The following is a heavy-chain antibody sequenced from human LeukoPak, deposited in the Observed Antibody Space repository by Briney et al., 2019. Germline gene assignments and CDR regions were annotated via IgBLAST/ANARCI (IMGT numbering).Heavy chain of an antibody. CDR2: ISYSGIT. CDR3: ARQADDFWSGYYNWFDP. Sequence: SETLSLTCTVSGDSISSSSYYWGWIRQPPGKGLEWIGSISYSGITYYNPSLKSRVTISVDTSKNQFSLKLSSVTAADTAVYYCARQADDFWSGYYNWFDPWGQGTLVTVSS. V-gene: IGHV4-39*01. J-gene: IGHJ5*02. D-gene: IGHD3-3*01. CDR1: GDSISSSSYY.